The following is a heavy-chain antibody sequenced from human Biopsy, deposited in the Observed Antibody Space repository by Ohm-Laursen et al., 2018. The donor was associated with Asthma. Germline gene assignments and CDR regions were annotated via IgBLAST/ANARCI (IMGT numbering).Heavy chain of an antibody. Sequence: SLRLPCAASGFTFSSSAMSWVRQAPGKGLERVSAITGSGGTTYYADSVRGRFTISRDNSKSMLFLQMDSLSAEDTAVYYCAKDFRGIAVAGDRGFDYWGQGTLVTVSS. V-gene: IGHV3-23*01. D-gene: IGHD6-19*01. CDR1: GFTFSSSA. J-gene: IGHJ4*02. CDR3: AKDFRGIAVAGDRGFDY. CDR2: ITGSGGTT.